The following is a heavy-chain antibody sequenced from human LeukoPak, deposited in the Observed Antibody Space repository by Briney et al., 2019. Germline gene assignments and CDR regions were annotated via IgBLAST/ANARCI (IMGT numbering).Heavy chain of an antibody. D-gene: IGHD3-3*01. Sequence: ASVKVSCKASGYTFTGHYMHWVRQAPGKGLEWMGRVDPEDGGTVFAEKFQGRATITADTSTDTAYMELNSLRSEDTAVYYCAKVSDFWSGYKAFQHWGQGTLVTVSS. CDR2: VDPEDGGT. J-gene: IGHJ1*01. V-gene: IGHV1-69-2*01. CDR1: GYTFTGHY. CDR3: AKVSDFWSGYKAFQH.